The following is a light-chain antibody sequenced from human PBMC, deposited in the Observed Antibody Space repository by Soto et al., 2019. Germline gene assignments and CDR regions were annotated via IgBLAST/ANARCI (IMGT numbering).Light chain of an antibody. Sequence: QSVLTQPPSVSAAPGQKVTISCSGSNSNIGNNYVSWYQQLPGTAPKLLIYDNNNRPSGIPDRFSGSKSGTSATLGITGLQTGDEADYYCGTWDSSLSGVVFGGGTKLTVL. CDR3: GTWDSSLSGVV. CDR1: NSNIGNNY. CDR2: DNN. J-gene: IGLJ2*01. V-gene: IGLV1-51*01.